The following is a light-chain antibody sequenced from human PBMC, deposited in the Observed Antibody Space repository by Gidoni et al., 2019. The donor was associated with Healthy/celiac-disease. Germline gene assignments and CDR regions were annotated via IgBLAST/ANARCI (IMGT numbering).Light chain of an antibody. CDR3: QQYGSSPLT. J-gene: IGKJ4*01. Sequence: ETVLTQSPGTLSLSPGERATLSCRSSQSVSSSYLAWYQQKPGQAPRLLISGASSSATGLPDRFSGSGSGTDFTLTISRMEPEDVAVYYCQQYGSSPLTFGGGTKVEIK. CDR1: QSVSSSY. CDR2: GAS. V-gene: IGKV3-20*01.